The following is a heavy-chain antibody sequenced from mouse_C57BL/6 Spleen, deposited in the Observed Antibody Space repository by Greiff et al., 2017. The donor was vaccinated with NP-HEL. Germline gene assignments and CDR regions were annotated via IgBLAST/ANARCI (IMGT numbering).Heavy chain of an antibody. D-gene: IGHD4-1*01. J-gene: IGHJ2*01. CDR3: ARGYTGYFDY. CDR2: SRNKANDYTT. CDR1: GFTFSDFY. V-gene: IGHV7-1*01. Sequence: EVQLVESGGGLVQSGRSLRLSCATSGFTFSDFYMEWVRQAPGKGLEWIAASRNKANDYTTEYSASVKGRFIVSRDTSQSILYLQMNALRAEDTAIYYCARGYTGYFDYWGQGTTLTVSS.